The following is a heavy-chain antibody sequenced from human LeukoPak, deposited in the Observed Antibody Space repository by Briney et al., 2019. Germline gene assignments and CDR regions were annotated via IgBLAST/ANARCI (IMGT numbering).Heavy chain of an antibody. Sequence: PSETLSLTCTVSGGSISSSSYYWGWIRQPPGKGLEWIGSIYYSGSTYYNPSLKSRVTISVDTSKNQFSLKLSSVTAADTAVYYCARGCSSTSCFFDYWGQGTLVTVSS. CDR2: IYYSGST. D-gene: IGHD2-2*01. CDR1: GGSISSSSYY. CDR3: ARGCSSTSCFFDY. J-gene: IGHJ4*02. V-gene: IGHV4-39*07.